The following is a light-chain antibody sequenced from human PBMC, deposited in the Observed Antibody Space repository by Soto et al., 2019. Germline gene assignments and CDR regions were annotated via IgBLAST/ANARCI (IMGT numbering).Light chain of an antibody. CDR2: GAS. J-gene: IGKJ1*01. Sequence: EIVLTQSPGTLSLSRGERATLSCRASPSVSGSNLAWYQQKPGQAPRLVIYGASSRATGIPARFSGSGSGTDFTLTISRLEPEDFAVYYCQQYGSSRTFGQGTKVDIK. CDR1: PSVSGSN. CDR3: QQYGSSRT. V-gene: IGKV3-20*01.